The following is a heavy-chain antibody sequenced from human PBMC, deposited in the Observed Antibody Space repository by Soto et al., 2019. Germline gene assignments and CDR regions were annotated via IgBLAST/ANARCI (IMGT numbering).Heavy chain of an antibody. D-gene: IGHD3-3*01. CDR1: DGSISTYY. V-gene: IGHV4-4*07. Sequence: PSETLSLTCTVSDGSISTYYCNWIRQPAGKGLEWIGRIDASGSTDYDPSLKSRVTMSVDTSKNRFSLRLSSVTAADTAVYYCARGGHDFWSGPFDYWGQGAQVTVSS. J-gene: IGHJ4*02. CDR3: ARGGHDFWSGPFDY. CDR2: IDASGST.